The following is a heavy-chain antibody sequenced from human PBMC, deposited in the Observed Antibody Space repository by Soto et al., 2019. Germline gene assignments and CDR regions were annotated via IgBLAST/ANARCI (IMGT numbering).Heavy chain of an antibody. CDR1: GDSVSSNSAA. V-gene: IGHV6-1*01. CDR2: TYYRSKWYN. CDR3: ARGSDSSFDH. D-gene: IGHD2-21*02. Sequence: SQTLSLTCATSGDSVSSNSAAWNWIRQSPARGLEWLGRTYYRSKWYNDYVVSMKSRISINPDTSKNQFSLQLNSVTPEDTAVYYCARGSDSSFDHWGQGSLVTVSS. J-gene: IGHJ4*02.